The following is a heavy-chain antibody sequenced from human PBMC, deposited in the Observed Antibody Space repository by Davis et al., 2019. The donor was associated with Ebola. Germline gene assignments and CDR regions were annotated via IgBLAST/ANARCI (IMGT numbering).Heavy chain of an antibody. CDR1: GFTFSSYA. V-gene: IGHV3-74*01. CDR3: ATGMVATSNYYYGMDV. J-gene: IGHJ6*02. D-gene: IGHD5-12*01. Sequence: GESLKISCAASGFTFSSYAMSWVRQAPGKGLVWVSRINSDGSSTSYADSVKGRFTISRDNAKNTLYLQMNSLRAEDTAVYYCATGMVATSNYYYGMDVWGQGTTVTVSS. CDR2: INSDGSST.